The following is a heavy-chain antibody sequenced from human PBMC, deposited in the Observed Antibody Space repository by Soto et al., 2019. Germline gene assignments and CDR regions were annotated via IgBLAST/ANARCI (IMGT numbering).Heavy chain of an antibody. J-gene: IGHJ6*02. V-gene: IGHV1-18*01. Sequence: QGQLVQSGVEVKKPGASVKVSCKASGYTFSRYGISWVRQAPGQGLEWMGWISGYNGDTNYAQKFQGRVTMTIDTSTNTDYMELRTLTSDDTAVYYCAKNGQPPYYYYGMDVWGQGTTVSVSS. CDR1: GYTFSRYG. CDR2: ISGYNGDT. CDR3: AKNGQPPYYYYGMDV. D-gene: IGHD2-8*01.